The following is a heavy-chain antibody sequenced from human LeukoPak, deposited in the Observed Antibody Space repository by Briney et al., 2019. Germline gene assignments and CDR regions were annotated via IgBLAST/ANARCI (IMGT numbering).Heavy chain of an antibody. CDR3: ARHYYYGSGSPYFGFDY. J-gene: IGHJ4*02. Sequence: SETLSLTCTVSGGSISSYYWSWIRQPPGKGLEWIGYIYYSGSTNYNPSLKSRVTISVDTSKNQFSLKLSSVTAADTAVYYCARHYYYGSGSPYFGFDYWGQGTLVTVSS. CDR2: IYYSGST. V-gene: IGHV4-59*08. CDR1: GGSISSYY. D-gene: IGHD3-10*01.